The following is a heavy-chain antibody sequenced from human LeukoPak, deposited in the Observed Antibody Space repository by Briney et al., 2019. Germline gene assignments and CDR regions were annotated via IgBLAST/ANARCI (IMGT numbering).Heavy chain of an antibody. J-gene: IGHJ3*02. CDR1: EGTFSSYA. D-gene: IGHD2-21*02. V-gene: IGHV1-69*04. CDR3: ARDRMYCGGDCYHPIDDAFDI. CDR2: IIPILGIA. Sequence: ASVKVSCKASEGTFSSYAISWVRQAPGQGLEWMGRIIPILGIANYAQKFQGRVTITADKSTSTAYMELSSLRSEDTAVYYCARDRMYCGGDCYHPIDDAFDIWGQGTMVTVSS.